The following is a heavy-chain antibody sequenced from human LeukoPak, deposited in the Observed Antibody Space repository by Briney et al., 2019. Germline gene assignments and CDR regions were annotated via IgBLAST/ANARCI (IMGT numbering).Heavy chain of an antibody. CDR1: GFTFNSYV. CDR2: ISSSSSYI. Sequence: PGGSLRLSCAASGFTFNSYVINWVRQAPGKGLEWVSSISSSSSYIYYADSVKGRFTISRDNAKNSLYLQMNSLRAEDTAVYYCARYYGSSTSWRSYYYGMDVWGQGTTVTVSS. CDR3: ARYYGSSTSWRSYYYGMDV. V-gene: IGHV3-21*01. D-gene: IGHD2-2*01. J-gene: IGHJ6*02.